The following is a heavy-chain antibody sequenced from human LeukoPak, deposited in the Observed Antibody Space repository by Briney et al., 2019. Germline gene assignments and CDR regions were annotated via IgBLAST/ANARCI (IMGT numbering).Heavy chain of an antibody. J-gene: IGHJ6*02. Sequence: GGSLRLSCVSPGFTIGTAWMSWVRQAPGKGLEWVSVIYSGGSTSYADSVKGRFTISRDNSKNTLYLQMNSLRAEDTAVYYCARGDSSSWKNYYYYYGMDVWGQGTTVTVSS. CDR2: IYSGGST. CDR3: ARGDSSSWKNYYYYYGMDV. V-gene: IGHV3-66*02. D-gene: IGHD6-13*01. CDR1: GFTIGTAW.